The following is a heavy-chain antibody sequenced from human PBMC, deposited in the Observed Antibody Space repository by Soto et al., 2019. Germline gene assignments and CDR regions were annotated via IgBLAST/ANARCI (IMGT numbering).Heavy chain of an antibody. CDR2: INHSGGST. Sequence: GASVKVSCKASGSTFTSYYMHWVRQAPGQALEWMGIINHSGGSTSYAQKFQGRVTMTRDTSTSTVYMELSSLRSEDTAVYYCARGHTDYYDSSGYALDYWGQGTLVTVSS. J-gene: IGHJ4*02. CDR3: ARGHTDYYDSSGYALDY. D-gene: IGHD3-22*01. CDR1: GSTFTSYY. V-gene: IGHV1-46*01.